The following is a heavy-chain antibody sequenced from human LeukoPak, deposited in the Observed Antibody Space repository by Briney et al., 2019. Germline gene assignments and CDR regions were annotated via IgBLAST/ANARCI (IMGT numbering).Heavy chain of an antibody. CDR3: VRGGPSAWS. J-gene: IGHJ5*02. Sequence: GGSLRLSCAVSGFTFKLYWMHWVRQAPGKGPVWVSRINDDGSDTTYADSVKGRFTISRDDAKNMLFLQMNSLRAEDTAVYYCVRGGPSAWSWGQGTLVTVSS. D-gene: IGHD2-15*01. V-gene: IGHV3-74*01. CDR2: INDDGSDT. CDR1: GFTFKLYW.